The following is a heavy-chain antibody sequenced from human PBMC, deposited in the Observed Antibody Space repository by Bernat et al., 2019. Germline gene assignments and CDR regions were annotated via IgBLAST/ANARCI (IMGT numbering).Heavy chain of an antibody. CDR3: VGRRTDDSSGYLDY. CDR2: IRSKANGYAG. CDR1: GFTFSGAA. Sequence: EVQLVESGGGLVQPGGSLKLSCAVSGFTFSGAAIHWVRQASGKGLEWVGRIRSKANGYAGAYAASVKGRFTISREDSKSTAYLQMNSLEPEDTAVYYCVGRRTDDSSGYLDYWGQGTLVTVSS. D-gene: IGHD3-22*01. J-gene: IGHJ4*02. V-gene: IGHV3-73*01.